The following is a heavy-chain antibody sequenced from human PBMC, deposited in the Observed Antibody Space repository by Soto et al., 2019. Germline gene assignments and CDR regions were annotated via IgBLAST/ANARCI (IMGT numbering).Heavy chain of an antibody. CDR3: AKDGGSIVGALGLDY. CDR2: ISWNSGSI. Sequence: DVQLVESGGGLVQPGRSLRLSCAASGFTFDDYAMHWVRQAPGKGLEWVSGISWNSGSIGYADSVKGRFTISRDNAKNSLYLQMNSLRAEDTALYYCAKDGGSIVGALGLDYWGQGTLVTVSS. J-gene: IGHJ4*02. D-gene: IGHD1-26*01. CDR1: GFTFDDYA. V-gene: IGHV3-9*01.